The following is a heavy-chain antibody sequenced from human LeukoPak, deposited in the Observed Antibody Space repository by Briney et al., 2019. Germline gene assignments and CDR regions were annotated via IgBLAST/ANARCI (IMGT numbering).Heavy chain of an antibody. D-gene: IGHD5-12*01. V-gene: IGHV4-59*01. Sequence: PSETLSLTCTVSGGSISSYYWSWIRQPPGKGLEWIGYIYYNGSTNYNPSLKSRVTISVDTSKNQFSLKLSSVTAADTAVYYCARGYSGYDSFDYWGQGTLVTVSS. J-gene: IGHJ4*02. CDR3: ARGYSGYDSFDY. CDR2: IYYNGST. CDR1: GGSISSYY.